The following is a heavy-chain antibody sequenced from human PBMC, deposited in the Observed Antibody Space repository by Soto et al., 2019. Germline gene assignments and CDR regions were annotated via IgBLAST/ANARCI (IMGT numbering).Heavy chain of an antibody. CDR1: GYSFNTYW. J-gene: IGHJ6*02. D-gene: IGHD4-17*01. CDR2: IYPGDSNT. V-gene: IGHV5-51*01. Sequence: GESLKISCKGSGYSFNTYWIGWVRQMPGKGLEWMGIIYPGDSNTRYSPSFQGQVTISADRSISTAYVQWSSLKASDTAMYYCARLTVNTHSPYYYYGMDVWGQGTTVTVYS. CDR3: ARLTVNTHSPYYYYGMDV.